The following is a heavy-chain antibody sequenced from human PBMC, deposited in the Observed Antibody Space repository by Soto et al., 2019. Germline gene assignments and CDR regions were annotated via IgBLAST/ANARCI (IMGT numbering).Heavy chain of an antibody. D-gene: IGHD1-26*01. CDR3: ARGEQYSGRIFDY. CDR2: TYYRSKWYY. Sequence: SQTLSLTCAITGDSVSSNSAGWSWVRQSPSRGLEWLGRTYYRSKWYYEYAVSVRGRITFNPDTSKNQYSLQLNSVTPEDTAVYFCARGEQYSGRIFDYWGQGTLVTVP. CDR1: GDSVSSNSAG. V-gene: IGHV6-1*01. J-gene: IGHJ4*01.